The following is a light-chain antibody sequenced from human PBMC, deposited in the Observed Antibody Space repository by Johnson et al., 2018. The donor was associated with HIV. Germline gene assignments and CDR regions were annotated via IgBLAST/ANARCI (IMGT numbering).Light chain of an antibody. V-gene: IGLV1-51*01. CDR1: TSNIGDHS. Sequence: QSVLTQPPSVSAAPGRWVTVSCSGTTSNIGDHSVSWFQHLPGAAPKLLIYDNNKRPSGIPDRFSGSRSGTSATLGITGLQTGDEADYYCGTWDSSLRTGFLGTGTKVTVL. J-gene: IGLJ1*01. CDR3: GTWDSSLRTGF. CDR2: DNN.